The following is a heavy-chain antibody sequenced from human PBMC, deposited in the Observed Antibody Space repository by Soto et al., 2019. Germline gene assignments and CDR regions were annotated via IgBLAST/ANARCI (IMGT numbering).Heavy chain of an antibody. V-gene: IGHV4-30-4*01. CDR3: ARSQDDAFDI. Sequence: ASETLSLTCTVSGGSISSGDYYWSWIRQTPGKGLEWIGNIYYSGSTYYNPSLKSRVTISVDTSKNQFSLKLSSVTAADTAVYYCARSQDDAFDIWGQGTMVTVSS. J-gene: IGHJ3*02. D-gene: IGHD1-1*01. CDR2: IYYSGST. CDR1: GGSISSGDYY.